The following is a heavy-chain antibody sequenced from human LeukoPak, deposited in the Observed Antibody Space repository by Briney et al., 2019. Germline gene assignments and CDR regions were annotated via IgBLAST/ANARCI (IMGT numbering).Heavy chain of an antibody. D-gene: IGHD5-18*01. J-gene: IGHJ4*02. CDR2: ISYDGDNK. Sequence: PGGSLRLSCVGSGFAFSSYGMHWVRQAPGKGLEWLAIISYDGDNKHYADSVKGRFTISRDNSKNTLYLQVGSLRAEDMAVYYCARGRGYIYGYDYWGQGTLVTVSS. CDR3: ARGRGYIYGYDY. CDR1: GFAFSSYG. V-gene: IGHV3-30*14.